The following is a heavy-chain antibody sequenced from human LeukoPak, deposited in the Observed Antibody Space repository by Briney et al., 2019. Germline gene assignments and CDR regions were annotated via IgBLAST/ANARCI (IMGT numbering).Heavy chain of an antibody. J-gene: IGHJ2*01. CDR1: GGSISSSSYY. CDR3: ARRDSGWYGLSWYFDL. Sequence: SETLSLTCTVSGGSISSSSYYWGWIRQPPGKGLEWIGSIYYSGSTYYNPSLKSRVTISVDTSKNQFSLKLSSVTAADTAVYYCARRDSGWYGLSWYFDLWGRGTLVTVSS. V-gene: IGHV4-39*01. D-gene: IGHD6-19*01. CDR2: IYYSGST.